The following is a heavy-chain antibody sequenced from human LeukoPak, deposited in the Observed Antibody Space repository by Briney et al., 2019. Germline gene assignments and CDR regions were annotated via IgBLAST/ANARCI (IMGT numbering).Heavy chain of an antibody. V-gene: IGHV4-39*02. CDR1: GGSISSSSYY. CDR2: IFYSGNT. D-gene: IGHD6-19*01. J-gene: IGHJ4*02. Sequence: SETLSLTCTVSGGSISSSSYYWGWIRQPPGKGLEWIGSIFYSGNTYYNASFKSRVTISVDTSKNHFSLKLSSVTSADTAVYYCARRSSGGGLFDYWGQGTLVTVSS. CDR3: ARRSSGGGLFDY.